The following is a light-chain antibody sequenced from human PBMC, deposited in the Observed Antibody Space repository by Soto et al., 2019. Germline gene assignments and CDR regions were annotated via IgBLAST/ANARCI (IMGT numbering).Light chain of an antibody. CDR3: QQSYSTPFT. J-gene: IGKJ3*01. Sequence: DIPMTPSPSSLSASVGDRVTITCRASQSISSYLNWYQQKPGQAPKLLIYAASSLQSGVPSRFSGGGFWADFTLTISSLQPEDFATYYCQQSYSTPFTFGPGTKVDIK. CDR1: QSISSY. CDR2: AAS. V-gene: IGKV1-39*01.